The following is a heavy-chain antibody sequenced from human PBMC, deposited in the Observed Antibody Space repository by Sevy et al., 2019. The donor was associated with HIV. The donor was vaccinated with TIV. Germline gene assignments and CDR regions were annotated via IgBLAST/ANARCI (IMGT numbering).Heavy chain of an antibody. CDR3: AGENAWGRGYS. Sequence: SETLSLTCTVSGGSITSLYWNWIRQPPGKGLEWIWNIYYNGHINYNPSLKGRVTLSLDTSKNQFSLRLSSVTAADTAMYYCAGENAWGRGYSWGQGTLVTVSS. CDR2: IYYNGHI. V-gene: IGHV4-59*08. J-gene: IGHJ4*02. D-gene: IGHD1-26*01. CDR1: GGSITSLY.